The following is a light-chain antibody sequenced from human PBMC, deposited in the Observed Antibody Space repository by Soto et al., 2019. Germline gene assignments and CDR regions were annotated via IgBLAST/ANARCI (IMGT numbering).Light chain of an antibody. CDR3: QQYNNWPRT. CDR2: DAS. CDR1: QSVSSN. V-gene: IGKV3-15*01. Sequence: EIVMTQSPATLSVSPGERATLSCRASQSVSSNLAWYQQKPGQAPRLLIYDASTRATGIPARFSGSWSGTEFTLTISSLQSEDFAVYYCQQYNNWPRTFGQGTKVEIK. J-gene: IGKJ1*01.